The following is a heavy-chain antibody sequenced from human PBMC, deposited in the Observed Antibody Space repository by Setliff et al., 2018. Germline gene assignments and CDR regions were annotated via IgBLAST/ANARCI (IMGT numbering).Heavy chain of an antibody. CDR3: ARATSGWYSAYYYYMDV. Sequence: SETLSLTCAVSGGSITSSTWWSWVRQPPEKGLEWIGRIYSGGTTYYNSSLKSRVTISVDTSKNQFSLKLSSVTAADTVVYYCARATSGWYSAYYYYMDVWGKGTTVTVSS. D-gene: IGHD6-19*01. CDR1: GGSITSSTW. V-gene: IGHV4-4*02. CDR2: IYSGGTT. J-gene: IGHJ6*03.